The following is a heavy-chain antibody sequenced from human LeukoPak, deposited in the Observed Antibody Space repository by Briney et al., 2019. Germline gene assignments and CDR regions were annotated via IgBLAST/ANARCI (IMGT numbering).Heavy chain of an antibody. V-gene: IGHV1-3*01. CDR2: INAGNGNT. Sequence: GASVKVSCKASGYTFTGYYMHWVRQAPGQRLEWMGWINAGNGNTKYSQKFQGRVTITRDTSASTAYMELSSLRSEDTAVYYYARDDMVRGVIITYYFDYWGQGTLVTVSS. CDR1: GYTFTGYY. J-gene: IGHJ4*02. CDR3: ARDDMVRGVIITYYFDY. D-gene: IGHD3-10*01.